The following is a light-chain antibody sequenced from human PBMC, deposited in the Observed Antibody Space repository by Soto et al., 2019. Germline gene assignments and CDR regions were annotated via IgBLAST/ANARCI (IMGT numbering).Light chain of an antibody. V-gene: IGKV3-20*01. J-gene: IGKJ4*01. CDR1: QTVTSTS. Sequence: EIVLTQSPGTLSLSPGERATLSCRASQTVTSTSLAWYQQKPGQAPRLLIYGASNRASGIPDRFSGSASGADFTLSIARLEPEDFAMYYCQQYGSTPLTFGGG. CDR2: GAS. CDR3: QQYGSTPLT.